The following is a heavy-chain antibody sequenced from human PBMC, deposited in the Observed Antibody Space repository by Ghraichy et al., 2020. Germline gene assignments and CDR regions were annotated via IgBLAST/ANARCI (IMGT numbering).Heavy chain of an antibody. D-gene: IGHD5-18*01. CDR1: GGSISSGGYS. J-gene: IGHJ3*02. CDR2: IYHSGST. V-gene: IGHV4-30-2*01. CDR3: ARGGYFPALDAFDI. Sequence: TLSLTCAVSGGSISSGGYSWSWIRQPPGKGLEWIGYIYHSGSTYYNPSLKSRVTISVDRSKNQFSLKLSSVTAADTAVYYCARGGYFPALDAFDIWGQGTMVTVS.